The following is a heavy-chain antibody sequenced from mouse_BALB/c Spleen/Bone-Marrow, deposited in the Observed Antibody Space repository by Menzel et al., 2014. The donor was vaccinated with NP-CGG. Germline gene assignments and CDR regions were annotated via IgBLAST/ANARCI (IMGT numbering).Heavy chain of an antibody. D-gene: IGHD2-4*01. J-gene: IGHJ1*01. CDR3: ANYDYGWYFDV. V-gene: IGHV14-3*02. Sequence: VQLQQSGAELVKPGASVKLSCTASGFNIKDTYMHWVKQRPEQGLEWIGRIDPANGNTKYDPKFQGKATITADISSNTAYLQLSSLTSEDTAVYYCANYDYGWYFDVWGAGTTVTVSS. CDR2: IDPANGNT. CDR1: GFNIKDTY.